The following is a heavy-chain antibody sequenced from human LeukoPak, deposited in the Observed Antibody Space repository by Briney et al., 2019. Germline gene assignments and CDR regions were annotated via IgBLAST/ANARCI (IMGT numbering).Heavy chain of an antibody. D-gene: IGHD6-19*01. V-gene: IGHV3-74*01. CDR1: GFTFNNYW. CDR2: VNSDGSTT. J-gene: IGHJ4*02. Sequence: GSLRLSCAAPGFTFNNYWMHWVRQAPGKGLVWVSRVNSDGSTTSCADSVKGRFTISRDNAKNTLYLQMNSLRAEDTAVYYCARGYTSGWYYFDYWGQGTLVTVSS. CDR3: ARGYTSGWYYFDY.